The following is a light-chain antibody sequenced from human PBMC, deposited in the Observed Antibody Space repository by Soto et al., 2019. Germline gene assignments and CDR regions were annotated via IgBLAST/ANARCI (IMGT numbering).Light chain of an antibody. Sequence: EIVLTQSPGTLSLSPGERATLSCRASQSVSSSYLAWYQHKPGQAPRLLIYGASSRATGIPDRFGGSGSGTDFTLTISRLEPEDFAVYYCPKYGSSPHTCGQGTKLEIK. J-gene: IGKJ2*01. CDR3: PKYGSSPHT. CDR2: GAS. V-gene: IGKV3-20*01. CDR1: QSVSSSY.